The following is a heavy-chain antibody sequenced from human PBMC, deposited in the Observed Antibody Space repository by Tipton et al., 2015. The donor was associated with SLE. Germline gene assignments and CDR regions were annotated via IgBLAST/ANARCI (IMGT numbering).Heavy chain of an antibody. CDR2: ISGDVSRT. J-gene: IGHJ4*02. D-gene: IGHD5-12*01. Sequence: SLRLSCAASGFTFSSYAMHWVRQAPGKGLVWVSRISGDVSRTSYADSAKGRFTISRDNAKNTLYLQMNSLRAEDTAVYYCARAVAPRLRSPVNYFDYWGQGTLVTVSS. V-gene: IGHV3-74*01. CDR1: GFTFSSYA. CDR3: ARAVAPRLRSPVNYFDY.